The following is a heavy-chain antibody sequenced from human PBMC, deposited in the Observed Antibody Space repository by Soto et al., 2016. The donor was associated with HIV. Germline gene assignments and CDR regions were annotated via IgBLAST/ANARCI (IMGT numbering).Heavy chain of an antibody. CDR1: GGSVKSGTYY. V-gene: IGHV4-61*01. Sequence: QVHLQESGPGLVKPSETLSLTCNVSGGSVKSGTYYWSWIRQSPGKGLEWIGYIYYNGNTNHNPSLKNRVTISIDTSKNQFSLKVTSVTAADTAVYYCARVGNSGRVVGYFDYVGPGNLVTVSS. CDR3: ARVGNSGRVVGYFDY. J-gene: IGHJ4*03. D-gene: IGHD2-15*01. CDR2: IYYNGNT.